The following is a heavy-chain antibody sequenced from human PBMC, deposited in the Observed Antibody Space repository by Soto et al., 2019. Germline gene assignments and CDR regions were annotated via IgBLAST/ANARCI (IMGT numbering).Heavy chain of an antibody. CDR3: ARWADAFDL. CDR1: GFTFSSYA. J-gene: IGHJ3*01. D-gene: IGHD1-26*01. Sequence: PGGSLRLSCAASGFTFSSYAMHWVRQAPGKGLEWVAVISYDGSNKYYADSVKGRFTISRDNSKNTLYLQMNSLRAEDTAVYYCARWADAFDLWGQGTMVTVSS. V-gene: IGHV3-30-3*01. CDR2: ISYDGSNK.